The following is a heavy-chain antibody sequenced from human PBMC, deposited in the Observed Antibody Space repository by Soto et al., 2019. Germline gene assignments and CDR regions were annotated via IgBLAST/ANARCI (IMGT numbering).Heavy chain of an antibody. Sequence: EVQLVESGGGLVQPGGSLRLSCAASGFTVSSNYMSWVRQAPGKGLEWVSVIYSGGSTYYADSVKGRLTISRDNSKNTRYLQMNSLRAEDTAVYYCSRGLRYYYDYMDVWGKGTTVTVSS. CDR2: IYSGGST. D-gene: IGHD4-17*01. CDR1: GFTVSSNY. CDR3: SRGLRYYYDYMDV. V-gene: IGHV3-66*01. J-gene: IGHJ6*03.